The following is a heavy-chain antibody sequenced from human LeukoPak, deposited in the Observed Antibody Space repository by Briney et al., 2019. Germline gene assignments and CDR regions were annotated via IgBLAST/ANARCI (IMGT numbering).Heavy chain of an antibody. CDR1: GFTFSNYW. CDR3: ARVQGSSGPGIFEY. J-gene: IGHJ4*02. V-gene: IGHV3-7*01. D-gene: IGHD6-19*01. Sequence: GGSLRLSCAASGFTFSNYWMSWVRQAPGKGLEWVANIKQDGSENFYVDSVKGRFTISRDNAKRSLYLQMNSLRVEDTAVYYCARVQGSSGPGIFEYWGQGTLVTVSS. CDR2: IKQDGSEN.